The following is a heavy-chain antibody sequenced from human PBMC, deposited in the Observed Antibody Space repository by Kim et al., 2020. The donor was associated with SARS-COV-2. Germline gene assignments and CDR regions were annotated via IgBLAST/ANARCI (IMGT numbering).Heavy chain of an antibody. CDR1: GFTFSSFN. V-gene: IGHV3-21*01. J-gene: IGHJ4*02. CDR2: ISTSSYR. CDR3: ASEDCSDSTCYY. Sequence: GGSLRLSCAASGFTFSSFNMNWVRQAPGKGLEWVSSISTSSYRFYADSVKGRFTISRDNAQNLLYLQMNSLRAEDTAIYYCASEDCSDSTCYYWGQGALVTVS. D-gene: IGHD2-15*01.